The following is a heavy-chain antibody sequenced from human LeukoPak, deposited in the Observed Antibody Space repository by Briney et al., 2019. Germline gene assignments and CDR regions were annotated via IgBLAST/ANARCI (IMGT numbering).Heavy chain of an antibody. D-gene: IGHD5-18*01. Sequence: GGSLRLSCAASGFTFSSYAMSWVRQAPEKGLEWVSSISSSSSHIYYAHSVKGRFTICRDNAKNSLYLQMNSLRAQDTAVYYCARDIRGYSYAGGQGTLVTVSS. CDR2: ISSSSSHI. V-gene: IGHV3-21*01. CDR3: ARDIRGYSYA. J-gene: IGHJ4*02. CDR1: GFTFSSYA.